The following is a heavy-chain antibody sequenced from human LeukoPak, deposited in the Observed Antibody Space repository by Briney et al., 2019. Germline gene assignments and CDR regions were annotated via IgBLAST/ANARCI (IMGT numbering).Heavy chain of an antibody. J-gene: IGHJ6*03. Sequence: GGSLRLSCAASGFTFSSYAMSWVRQAPGKGLEWVSAISGSGGSTYYADSVKGRLTISRDNSKNTLYLQMNSLRAEDTAVYYCAKFFAVTNTRYYYYYMDVWGKGTTVTVSS. V-gene: IGHV3-23*01. CDR3: AKFFAVTNTRYYYYYMDV. CDR1: GFTFSSYA. D-gene: IGHD4-11*01. CDR2: ISGSGGST.